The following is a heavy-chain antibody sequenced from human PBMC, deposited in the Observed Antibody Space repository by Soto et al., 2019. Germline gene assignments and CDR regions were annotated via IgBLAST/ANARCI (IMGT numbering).Heavy chain of an antibody. Sequence: SETLSLTCTVSGGSISSFYWSWIRQPPGKGLEWIGYIYYSGNTNYNPSLKSRVTISVDTSKNQFSLKLSSVTAADTAVYYCARGVSYYDILTGYYLNWFDPWGQGTLVTVSS. D-gene: IGHD3-9*01. CDR2: IYYSGNT. CDR1: GGSISSFY. V-gene: IGHV4-59*01. CDR3: ARGVSYYDILTGYYLNWFDP. J-gene: IGHJ5*02.